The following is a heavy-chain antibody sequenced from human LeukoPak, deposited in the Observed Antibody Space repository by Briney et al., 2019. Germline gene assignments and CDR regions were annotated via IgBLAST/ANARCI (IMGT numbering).Heavy chain of an antibody. D-gene: IGHD4-17*01. CDR3: ARMGATVTTLRD. V-gene: IGHV3-30*04. CDR2: ISYDGSNK. CDR1: GFTFSSYA. J-gene: IGHJ4*02. Sequence: PGRSLRLSCAASGFTFSSYAMHWVRQAPGKGLEWVAVISYDGSNKYYADSVKGRFTISRDNSKNTLYLQMNSLRAEDTAVYYCARMGATVTTLRDWGQGTLVTVSS.